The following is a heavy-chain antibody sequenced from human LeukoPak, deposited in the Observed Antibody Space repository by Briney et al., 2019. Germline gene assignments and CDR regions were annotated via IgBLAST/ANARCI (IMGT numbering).Heavy chain of an antibody. CDR3: ATDEYYYDSSGYHGGSRY. D-gene: IGHD3-22*01. CDR2: FDPEDGET. CDR1: GYTLTELS. J-gene: IGHJ4*02. Sequence: ASVKVSCKVSGYTLTELSMHWVRQAPGKGLEWMGGFDPEDGETIYTQKFQGRVTMTEDTSTDTAYMELSSLSSEATAVYYCATDEYYYDSSGYHGGSRYWGQGTLVTVSS. V-gene: IGHV1-24*01.